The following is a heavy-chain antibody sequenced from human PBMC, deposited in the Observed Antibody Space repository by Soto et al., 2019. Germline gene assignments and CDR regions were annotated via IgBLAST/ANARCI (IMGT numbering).Heavy chain of an antibody. J-gene: IGHJ3*02. CDR1: GGTFSSYA. Sequence: QVQLVQSGAEVKKPGSSVKVSCKASGGTFSSYAISWVRQAPGQGLEWMGGIIPIFGTANYAQKFQGRVTITADEFTSTAYMELSSLRPEDTAVYYCASDRGTYYYDSSGDAFDIWGQGTMVTVAS. CDR3: ASDRGTYYYDSSGDAFDI. D-gene: IGHD3-22*01. V-gene: IGHV1-69*01. CDR2: IIPIFGTA.